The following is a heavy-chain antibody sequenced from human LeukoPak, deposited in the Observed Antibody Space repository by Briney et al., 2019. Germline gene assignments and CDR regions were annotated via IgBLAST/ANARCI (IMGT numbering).Heavy chain of an antibody. CDR1: GGSITSYY. CDR3: ASGGYCGTTSCYPKWYDP. CDR2: IYNSGNT. V-gene: IGHV4-59*01. J-gene: IGHJ5*02. D-gene: IGHD2-2*01. Sequence: PSETLSLTCTVSGGSITSYYWSWIRQPPGKGLEWIGYIYNSGNTNYNPSLKSRVTISLGTSKNQFSLKLTSVTAADTAIYYCASGGYCGTTSCYPKWYDPWGQGTLVTVSS.